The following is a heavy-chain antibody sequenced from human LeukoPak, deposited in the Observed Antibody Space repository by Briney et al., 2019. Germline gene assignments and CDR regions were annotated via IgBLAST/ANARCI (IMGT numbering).Heavy chain of an antibody. D-gene: IGHD6-13*01. J-gene: IGHJ4*02. CDR3: ASRDPSSWYVY. Sequence: GGSLRLSCAASGFTFSNSAMSWVRQAPGKGPEWVSAVSSSGAYTYYADSVKGRFTVSRDNSKNTLYLQMNSLRAEDTAVYYCASRDPSSWYVYWRQGTLVTVTS. V-gene: IGHV3-23*01. CDR1: GFTFSNSA. CDR2: VSSSGAYT.